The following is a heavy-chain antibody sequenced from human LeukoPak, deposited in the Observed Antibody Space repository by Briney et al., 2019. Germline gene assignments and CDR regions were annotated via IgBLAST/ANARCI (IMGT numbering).Heavy chain of an antibody. Sequence: NPSETLSLTCTVSGGSISSYYWSWIRQPPGKGLEWIGFIYYSGSTNYNPSLKSRVTISVDTSKNQFSLKLSSVTAADTAVYYCARDLSYYYDSSGPNTYYYYGMDVWGQGTTVTVSS. V-gene: IGHV4-59*01. CDR2: IYYSGST. J-gene: IGHJ6*02. CDR1: GGSISSYY. CDR3: ARDLSYYYDSSGPNTYYYYGMDV. D-gene: IGHD3-22*01.